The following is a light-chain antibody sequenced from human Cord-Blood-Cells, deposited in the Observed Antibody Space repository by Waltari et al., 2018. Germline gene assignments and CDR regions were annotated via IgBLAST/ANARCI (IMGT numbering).Light chain of an antibody. J-gene: IGLJ2*01. V-gene: IGLV1-40*01. Sequence: QSVLTQPPSVSGAPGQRVTISCPWSSSNIGAASYVHWYQQLPGTAPKLLIYGNSNRPSGVPDRFSGSKSGTSASLAITGLQAEDEADYYCQSYDSSLSGVVFGGGTKLTVL. CDR1: SSNIGAASY. CDR3: QSYDSSLSGVV. CDR2: GNS.